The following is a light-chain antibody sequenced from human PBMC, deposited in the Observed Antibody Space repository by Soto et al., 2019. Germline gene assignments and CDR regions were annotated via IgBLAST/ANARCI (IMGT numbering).Light chain of an antibody. CDR1: SSDVGGYNH. V-gene: IGLV2-14*01. CDR2: EVS. CDR3: SSYTSSTTQYV. J-gene: IGLJ1*01. Sequence: QSALTQPASVSGSPGQSITISCTGTSSDVGGYNHVSWYQQHPGKAPKVMIYEVSNRPSGVSKRFSGSKSGNTASLTISGLQAEDEADYYCSSYTSSTTQYVFGTGTKLTVL.